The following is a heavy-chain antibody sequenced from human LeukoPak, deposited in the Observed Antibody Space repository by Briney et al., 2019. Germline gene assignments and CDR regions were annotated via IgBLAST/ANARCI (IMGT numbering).Heavy chain of an antibody. CDR2: TYSDGST. V-gene: IGHV3-53*01. J-gene: IGHJ4*02. D-gene: IGHD2-21*01. CDR3: ARGVGIRYFDY. Sequence: LSGGSLRLSCAASGFTVSSNYMSWVRQAPGKGLHWVSVTYSDGSTYYTDSVKGRFTISRDNSKNTLYLQMNSLRAEDTAVYYCARGVGIRYFDYWGQGTLVTVSS. CDR1: GFTVSSNY.